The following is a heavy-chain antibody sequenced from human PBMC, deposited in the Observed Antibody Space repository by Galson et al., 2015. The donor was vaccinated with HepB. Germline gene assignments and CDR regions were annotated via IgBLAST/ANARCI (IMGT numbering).Heavy chain of an antibody. CDR1: GFTFSDYY. V-gene: IGHV3-72*01. J-gene: IGHJ6*02. CDR3: ARSATVTTWFYYYRGMDV. CDR2: TKNKANSYTT. Sequence: SLRLSCAASGFTFSDYYMDWIRQAPGKGLEWVGRTKNKANSYTTEYAASVRGRFSISKDDSKNSLYLQMHSLKTEDTAVYYCARSATVTTWFYYYRGMDVWGQGTTVTVS. D-gene: IGHD4-17*01.